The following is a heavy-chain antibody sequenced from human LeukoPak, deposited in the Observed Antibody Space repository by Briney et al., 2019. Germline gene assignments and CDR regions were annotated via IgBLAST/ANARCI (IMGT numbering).Heavy chain of an antibody. J-gene: IGHJ4*02. CDR2: ISGSGGST. CDR3: VIQLNYYDSSGYSNPFDY. CDR1: GFTFSSYA. Sequence: PGGSLRLSCAASGFTFSSYAMSWVRQAPGKGLEWVSAISGSGGSTYYADSVKGRFTISRDNSKNTLYLQMNSLRAEDTAVYYCVIQLNYYDSSGYSNPFDYWGQGTLVTVSS. D-gene: IGHD3-22*01. V-gene: IGHV3-23*01.